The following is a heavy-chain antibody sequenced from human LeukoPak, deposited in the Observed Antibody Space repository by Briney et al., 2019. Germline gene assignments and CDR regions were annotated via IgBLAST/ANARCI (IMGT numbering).Heavy chain of an antibody. Sequence: GGSLRLSCAASGFTFSRYDMHWVRQVTGKGLEWVSGIVTAGDTYYPGSVKGRFTISRENAKNSLYLQMNSLRAEDTAVYYCARGPYYYYYYMDVWGKGTTVTISS. CDR1: GFTFSRYD. J-gene: IGHJ6*03. CDR3: ARGPYYYYYYMDV. V-gene: IGHV3-13*01. CDR2: IVTAGDT.